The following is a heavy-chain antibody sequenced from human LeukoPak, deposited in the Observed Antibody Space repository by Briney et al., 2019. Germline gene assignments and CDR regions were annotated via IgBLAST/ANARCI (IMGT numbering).Heavy chain of an antibody. Sequence: GESLKISCKGSGSRFTSYWIGWVRQMPGKGLELMGIIYPGDSDTRYSPSFQGQVTISADRSITTAYLQWSSLKASDTAIYYCVRRDITSRYVVWFDPWGQGTPVTVSS. CDR3: VRRDITSRYVVWFDP. CDR2: IYPGDSDT. CDR1: GSRFTSYW. V-gene: IGHV5-51*01. J-gene: IGHJ5*02. D-gene: IGHD2-2*01.